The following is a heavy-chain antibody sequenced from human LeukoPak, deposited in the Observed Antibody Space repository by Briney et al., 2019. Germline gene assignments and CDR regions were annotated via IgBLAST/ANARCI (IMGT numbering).Heavy chain of an antibody. CDR3: AVSSAGPGGTVGDY. V-gene: IGHV4-4*07. Sequence: SETLSLTCTVSGGSISSYYWSWIRQPAGKGLEWIGRIYTSGSTNYNPSLKSRVTMSVDTSKNQFSLKLSPVTAADTAVYYCAVSSAGPGGTVGDYWGQGTLVTVSS. CDR2: IYTSGST. D-gene: IGHD6-13*01. J-gene: IGHJ4*02. CDR1: GGSISSYY.